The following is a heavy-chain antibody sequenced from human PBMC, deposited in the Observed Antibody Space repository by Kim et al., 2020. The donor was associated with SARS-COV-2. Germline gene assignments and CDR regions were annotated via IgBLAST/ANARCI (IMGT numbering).Heavy chain of an antibody. V-gene: IGHV4-34*01. Sequence: SETLSLTCAVSGVSITSYSWNWIRQPPGKGLEWISDFNHSGSPNYNASLKSRVTMSVDTSQNQFSLKLSSVTAADTAVYYCARGQLEVPSSYHFDHG. CDR3: ARGQLEVPSSYHFDH. D-gene: IGHD2-2*01. CDR1: GVSITSYS. J-gene: IGHJ4*01. CDR2: FNHSGSP.